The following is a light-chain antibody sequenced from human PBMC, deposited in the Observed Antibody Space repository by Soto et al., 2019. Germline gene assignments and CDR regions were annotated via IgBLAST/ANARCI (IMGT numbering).Light chain of an antibody. CDR2: DVS. CDR1: SSDVGGYNY. V-gene: IGLV2-14*01. CDR3: CSYAGSNYV. J-gene: IGLJ1*01. Sequence: QSVLTQPASVSGSPGQSITISCTGTSSDVGGYNYVSWYQQHPGKAPKFMIYDVSNRPSGVSNRFSGSKSGNTASLTISGLQAEDEADYYCCSYAGSNYVFGTGTKVTVL.